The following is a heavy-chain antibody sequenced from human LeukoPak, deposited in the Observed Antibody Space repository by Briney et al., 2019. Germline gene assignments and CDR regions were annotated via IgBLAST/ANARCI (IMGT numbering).Heavy chain of an antibody. Sequence: GASLRLSCAASGFTFSNYAMSWVRKAPGKGLEWVSAASGRDTSTYYTDSVKGRFTISRDNSKNTLYLQMNSLSAEDTAIYYCAKWGDYDVLTGYYDSDYWGQGTLVTVSS. CDR1: GFTFSNYA. D-gene: IGHD3-9*01. CDR3: AKWGDYDVLTGYYDSDY. J-gene: IGHJ4*02. CDR2: ASGRDTST. V-gene: IGHV3-23*01.